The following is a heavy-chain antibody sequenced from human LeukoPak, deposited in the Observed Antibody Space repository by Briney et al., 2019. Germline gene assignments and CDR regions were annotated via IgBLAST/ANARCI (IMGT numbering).Heavy chain of an antibody. CDR3: ARLEYSSSSGDY. V-gene: IGHV5-51*01. Sequence: KVSCKASGYSFTSYWIGWVRQMPGKGLEWMGIIYPGDSDTRYSPSFQGQVTISADKSISTAYLQWSSLKASDTAMYYCARLEYSSSSGDYWGQGTLVTVSS. J-gene: IGHJ4*02. CDR2: IYPGDSDT. D-gene: IGHD6-6*01. CDR1: GYSFTSYW.